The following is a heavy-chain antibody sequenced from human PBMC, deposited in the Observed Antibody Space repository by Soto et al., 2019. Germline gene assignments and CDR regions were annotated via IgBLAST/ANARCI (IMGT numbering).Heavy chain of an antibody. CDR2: IYATGTT. Sequence: SETLSLTCTVSGASISGFYWSWIRKSAGKGLEWIGRIYATGTTDYNPSLKSRVMMSVDTSKKQFSLKLRSETAADTAVYYCVRDGTKTLRDWFDPWGQGISVTVSS. CDR3: VRDGTKTLRDWFDP. D-gene: IGHD1-1*01. V-gene: IGHV4-4*07. CDR1: GASISGFY. J-gene: IGHJ5*02.